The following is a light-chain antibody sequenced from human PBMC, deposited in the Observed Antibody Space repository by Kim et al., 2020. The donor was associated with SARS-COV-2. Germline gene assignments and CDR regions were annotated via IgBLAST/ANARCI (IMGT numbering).Light chain of an antibody. CDR3: QQYGSSSFT. Sequence: SPGERDTASCRASQSVSSSYLAWYQQKPGQAPRLLIYGAASRATGIPDRFSGSGSGTDFTLTISRLEPEDFAVYYCQQYGSSSFTFGPGTKVDIK. J-gene: IGKJ3*01. CDR2: GAA. CDR1: QSVSSSY. V-gene: IGKV3-20*01.